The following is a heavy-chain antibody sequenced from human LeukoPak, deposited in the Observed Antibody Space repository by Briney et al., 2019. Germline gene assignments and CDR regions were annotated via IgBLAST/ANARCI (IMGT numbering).Heavy chain of an antibody. CDR2: IIPIFGTA. CDR3: ARYYDSSGYYYVGAFDI. V-gene: IGHV1-69*05. CDR1: GGTFSSYA. J-gene: IGHJ3*02. Sequence: SVKVSCEASGGTFSSYAISWVRQAPGQGLEWMGGIIPIFGTANYAQKFQRRVTITTDESTSTAYMELSSLRSEDTAVYYCARYYDSSGYYYVGAFDIWGQGTMVTVSS. D-gene: IGHD3-22*01.